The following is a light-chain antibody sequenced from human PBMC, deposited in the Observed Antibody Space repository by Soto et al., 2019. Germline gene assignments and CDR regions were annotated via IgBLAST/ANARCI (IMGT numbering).Light chain of an antibody. CDR2: EVR. CDR3: SLYTSAGTLV. CDR1: SSDVGGYNY. V-gene: IGLV2-14*01. J-gene: IGLJ2*01. Sequence: QSALTQPASVSGSPGQSITISCTGTSSDVGGYNYVSWYQQHPGKAPTLMIYEVRNRPSGISNRFSGSKSGYTASLTISGLQAEDEADYYCSLYTSAGTLVFGGGTKVTVL.